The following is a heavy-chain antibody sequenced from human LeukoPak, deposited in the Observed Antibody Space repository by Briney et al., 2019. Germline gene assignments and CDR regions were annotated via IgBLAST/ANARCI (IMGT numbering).Heavy chain of an antibody. V-gene: IGHV1-69*02. CDR2: IIPILGIA. J-gene: IGHJ3*02. CDR3: ATYGDYGDDAFDI. D-gene: IGHD4-17*01. CDR1: GGTFSSYT. Sequence: SVKVSCKASGGTFSSYTISWVRQAPGQGLEWMGRIIPILGIANYAQKFQGRVTITADESTSTAYMELSSLRSEDTAVYYCATYGDYGDDAFDIWGQGTMVTVSS.